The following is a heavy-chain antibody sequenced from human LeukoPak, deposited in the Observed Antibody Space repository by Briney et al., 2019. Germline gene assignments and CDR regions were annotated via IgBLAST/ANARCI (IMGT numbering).Heavy chain of an antibody. CDR3: ARVEWELLQNAFDI. Sequence: GGSLRLSCAASGFTVSSNYMSWVRQAPGKGLEWVSVIYSGGSTYYADSVKGRFTISRDNSKNTLYLQMNSLRAEDTAVYYCARVEWELLQNAFDIWGQGTMVTVSS. V-gene: IGHV3-53*01. CDR2: IYSGGST. D-gene: IGHD1-26*01. CDR1: GFTVSSNY. J-gene: IGHJ3*02.